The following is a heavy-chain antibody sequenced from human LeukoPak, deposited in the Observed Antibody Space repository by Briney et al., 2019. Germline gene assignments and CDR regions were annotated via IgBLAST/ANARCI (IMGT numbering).Heavy chain of an antibody. CDR3: AAIPYDFWSGSYYYYGMDV. J-gene: IGHJ6*02. CDR2: IYYSGST. V-gene: IGHV4-39*01. Sequence: SETLSLTCTVSGGSISGSSYYWGWIRQPPGKGLEWIGSIYYSGSTYYNPSLKSRVTISVDTSKNQFSLKLSSVTAADTAVYYCAAIPYDFWSGSYYYYGMDVWGQGTTVTVSS. D-gene: IGHD3-3*01. CDR1: GGSISGSSYY.